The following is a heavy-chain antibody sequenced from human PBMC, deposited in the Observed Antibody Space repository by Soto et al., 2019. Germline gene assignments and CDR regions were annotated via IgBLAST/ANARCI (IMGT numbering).Heavy chain of an antibody. J-gene: IGHJ3*02. Sequence: SLRLSCAASGFTFSSYSMNWVRQAPGKGLEWVSSISSSSSYIYYADSVKGRFTISRDNAKNSLYLQMNSLRAEDTAVYYCARALGYCSGGSGYSGHAFDIWGQGTTVTVSS. D-gene: IGHD2-15*01. CDR2: ISSSSSYI. CDR1: GFTFSSYS. CDR3: ARALGYCSGGSGYSGHAFDI. V-gene: IGHV3-21*01.